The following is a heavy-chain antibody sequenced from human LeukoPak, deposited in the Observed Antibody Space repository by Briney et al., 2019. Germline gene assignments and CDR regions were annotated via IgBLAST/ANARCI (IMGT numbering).Heavy chain of an antibody. D-gene: IGHD6-13*01. Sequence: GGSLRLSCAASGFTFSSYWMHWVRQAPGKGLEWVSGISWNSGSIGYADSVKGRFTISRDNAKNSLYLQMNSLRAEDTALYYCAKEIGAAADPFDYWGQGTLVTVSS. CDR2: ISWNSGSI. V-gene: IGHV3-9*01. J-gene: IGHJ4*02. CDR3: AKEIGAAADPFDY. CDR1: GFTFSSYW.